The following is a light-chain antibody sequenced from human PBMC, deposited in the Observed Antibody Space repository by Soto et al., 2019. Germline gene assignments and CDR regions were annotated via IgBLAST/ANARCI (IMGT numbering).Light chain of an antibody. J-gene: IGLJ1*01. CDR2: SNN. CDR1: SSNIGSNT. Sequence: QSVLTQPPSASGTPGQRVTISCSGSSSNIGSNTVNWYQQLPGTAPKLLIYSNNQRPSGVPDRFSGSKSGTSASLAISGLQSEDEADYYCAAWDDSQLVFGTGTTLTVL. V-gene: IGLV1-44*01. CDR3: AAWDDSQLV.